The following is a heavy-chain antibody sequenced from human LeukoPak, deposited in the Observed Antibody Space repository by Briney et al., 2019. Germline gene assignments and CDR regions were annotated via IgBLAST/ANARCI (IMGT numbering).Heavy chain of an antibody. V-gene: IGHV3-48*01. CDR1: GFTFSSYS. D-gene: IGHD3-10*01. J-gene: IGHJ3*02. Sequence: GGSLRLSCAASGFTFSSYSMNWVRQAPGKGLEWVSYISSSSSTIYYADSVKGRFTISRDNAKNSLYLQMNSLRAEDTAVYYCARDDRVVAFDIWGQGTMVTVSS. CDR2: ISSSSSTI. CDR3: ARDDRVVAFDI.